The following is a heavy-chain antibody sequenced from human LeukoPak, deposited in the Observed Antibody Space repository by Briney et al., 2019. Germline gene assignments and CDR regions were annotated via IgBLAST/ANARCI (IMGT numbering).Heavy chain of an antibody. Sequence: GGSLRLSCAASGFTFSRNGMTWVRQAPGKGLEWVSAISGSGGSTYYADSVKDRFTISRDNSKNTLYLQMNSLRAEDTAVYYCAKDRRAGSYDYWGQGTLVTVSS. D-gene: IGHD3-10*01. CDR1: GFTFSRNG. CDR2: ISGSGGST. J-gene: IGHJ4*02. CDR3: AKDRRAGSYDY. V-gene: IGHV3-23*01.